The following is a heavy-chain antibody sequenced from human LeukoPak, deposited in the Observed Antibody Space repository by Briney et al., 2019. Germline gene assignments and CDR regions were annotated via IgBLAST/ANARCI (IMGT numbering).Heavy chain of an antibody. V-gene: IGHV1-18*01. D-gene: IGHD3-9*01. CDR2: ISAYNGYT. Sequence: GASVTLSFTASGYTFSNSGVSWVRQAPGQRLEWMGWISAYNGYTNYAQRLQGRVTMTTDTSTSTAYMELRSLRSDDTALYYCARDPYDVLTGYYDYWGQGTLVTVSS. J-gene: IGHJ4*02. CDR1: GYTFSNSG. CDR3: ARDPYDVLTGYYDY.